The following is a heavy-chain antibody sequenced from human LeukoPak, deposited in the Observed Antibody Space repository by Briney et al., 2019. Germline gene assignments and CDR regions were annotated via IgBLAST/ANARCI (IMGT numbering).Heavy chain of an antibody. J-gene: IGHJ4*02. V-gene: IGHV1-69*04. CDR2: IIPILGIA. CDR1: GYTFTSHG. Sequence: SVKVSCKASGYTFTSHGISWVRQAPGQGLEWMGRIIPILGIANYAQKFQGRVTITADKSTSTAYMELSSLRSEDTAVYYCAGGRGGTTSLWGQGTLVTVSS. CDR3: AGGRGGTTSL. D-gene: IGHD1-1*01.